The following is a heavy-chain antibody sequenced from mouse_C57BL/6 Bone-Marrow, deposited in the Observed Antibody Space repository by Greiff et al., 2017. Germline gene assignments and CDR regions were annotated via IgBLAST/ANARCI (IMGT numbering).Heavy chain of an antibody. J-gene: IGHJ3*01. D-gene: IGHD3-2*02. CDR1: GYTFTSYW. CDR3: ARGQAGGAY. Sequence: QVQLKQSGAELVMPGASVKLSCTASGYTFTSYWMHWVKQRPGQGLEWIGEIDPSDSYTNYNQKFKGKSTLTVDKSSSTAYMQLSSLTSEDSAVYYCARGQAGGAYWGQGTLVTVSA. V-gene: IGHV1-69*01. CDR2: IDPSDSYT.